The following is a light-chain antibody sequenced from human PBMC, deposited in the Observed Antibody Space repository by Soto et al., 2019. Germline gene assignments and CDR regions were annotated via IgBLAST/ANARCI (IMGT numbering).Light chain of an antibody. Sequence: EIVMTQSPATLSVSPGERATLSCRASQSVSSNLAWYQQKPGQAPRLLIYGASTRATGIPARCSGSGSGTDFTLTISSLQSEDFAFYYCQQYNNWPLTFGQGTKLEIK. CDR2: GAS. J-gene: IGKJ2*01. V-gene: IGKV3-15*01. CDR3: QQYNNWPLT. CDR1: QSVSSN.